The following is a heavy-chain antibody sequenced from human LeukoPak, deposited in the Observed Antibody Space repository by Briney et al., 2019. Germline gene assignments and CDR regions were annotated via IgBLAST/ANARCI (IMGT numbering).Heavy chain of an antibody. J-gene: IGHJ4*02. CDR2: IYSGGST. CDR3: ARDRYSSSPSYFDY. CDR1: GFTVSNNY. Sequence: GGSLRLSCAASGFTVSNNYMSWVRQAPGKGLEWVSVIYSGGSTYYADSVKGRFTISRDNSKNTLYLQMNSLRAEDTAVYYCARDRYSSSPSYFDYWGQGTLVTVSS. D-gene: IGHD6-13*01. V-gene: IGHV3-53*01.